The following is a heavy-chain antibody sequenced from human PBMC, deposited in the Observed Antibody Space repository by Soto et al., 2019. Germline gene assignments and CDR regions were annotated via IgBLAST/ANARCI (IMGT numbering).Heavy chain of an antibody. D-gene: IGHD5-12*01. CDR1: DGSCSSGSYY. J-gene: IGHJ4*02. V-gene: IGHV4-61*01. CDR2: IYSSGST. Sequence: PSETLSLTCTVSDGSCSSGSYYWTWIRQPPGKGLEWIGYIYSSGSTLYNPSLKSRVIISVDTSMNQFSLKLSSVTAADTAVYYCARDSLALFDSWGQGTLVTVS. CDR3: ARDSLALFDS.